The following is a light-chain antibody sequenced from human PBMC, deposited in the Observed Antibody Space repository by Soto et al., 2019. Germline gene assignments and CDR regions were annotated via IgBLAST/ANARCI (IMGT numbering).Light chain of an antibody. CDR3: QQTYSTPLT. J-gene: IGKJ4*01. V-gene: IGKV1-39*01. CDR2: AAS. CDR1: QTISNF. Sequence: DIQMTQSPSSLSASVGDRVTITCRASQTISNFLNWYQQKPGKAPKLLIYAASNLQSGVPSRFSGSGSGTDFTLTITSLQPEDFATYYCQQTYSTPLTFGGGTKLEIK.